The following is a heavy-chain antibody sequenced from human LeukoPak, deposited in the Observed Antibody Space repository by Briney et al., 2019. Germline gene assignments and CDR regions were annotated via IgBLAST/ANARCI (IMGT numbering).Heavy chain of an antibody. D-gene: IGHD1-26*01. CDR3: ARDPSGSFFNWFDP. CDR1: GGSISTYY. V-gene: IGHV4-59*01. J-gene: IGHJ5*02. CDR2: VYYSGGT. Sequence: SETLSLTCTVSGGSISTYYWSWIRQPPGKGLEWIGYVYYSGGTNYNPSLKSRVTMSVDTSKNQFSLKLRSVTAADTAVYYCARDPSGSFFNWFDPWGQGTLVTVSS.